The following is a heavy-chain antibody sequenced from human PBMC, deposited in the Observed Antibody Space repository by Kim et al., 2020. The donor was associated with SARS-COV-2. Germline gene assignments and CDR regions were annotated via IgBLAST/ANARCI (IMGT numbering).Heavy chain of an antibody. CDR3: ARSYKITVGY. J-gene: IGHJ4*02. D-gene: IGHD3-16*01. CDR2: TTI. Sequence: TTIDYADSVKGRFTIPRDNAKNSLSLQMNSLRAEDTAVCYCARSYKITVGYWGQGTLVTVSS. V-gene: IGHV3-11*01.